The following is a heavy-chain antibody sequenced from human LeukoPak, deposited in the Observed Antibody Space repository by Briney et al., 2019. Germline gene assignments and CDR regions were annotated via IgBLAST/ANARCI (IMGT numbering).Heavy chain of an antibody. J-gene: IGHJ5*02. CDR1: GGSFSGYY. V-gene: IGHV4-34*01. Sequence: SETLSLTCAVYGGSFSGYYWSWIRQPPGKGLEWIGEINHSGSTNYNPSLKSRVTISVDTSKNQFSLKLSSVTAADTAVYYCARGFRGYYDSSGYYAWGQGTLVTVSS. CDR2: INHSGST. D-gene: IGHD3-22*01. CDR3: ARGFRGYYDSSGYYA.